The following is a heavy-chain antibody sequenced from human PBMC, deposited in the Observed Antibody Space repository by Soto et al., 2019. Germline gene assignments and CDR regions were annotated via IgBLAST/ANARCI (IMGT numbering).Heavy chain of an antibody. Sequence: GGSLRLSCAASGFTFSSYGMHWVRQAPGKGLEWVAVIWYDGSNKYYADSVKGRFTISRDNSKNTLYLQMNSLRAEDTAVYYCARNDYSNSAVKLDYYGMDVWGQGTTVTVSS. CDR2: IWYDGSNK. V-gene: IGHV3-33*01. CDR3: ARNDYSNSAVKLDYYGMDV. CDR1: GFTFSSYG. J-gene: IGHJ6*02. D-gene: IGHD4-4*01.